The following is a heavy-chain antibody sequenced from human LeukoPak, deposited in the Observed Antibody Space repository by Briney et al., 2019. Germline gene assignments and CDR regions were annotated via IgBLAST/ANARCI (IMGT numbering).Heavy chain of an antibody. CDR3: ASEPHIVVVPAATSDYYYGMDV. CDR1: GGTFSSYA. Sequence: GASVKVSCKASGGTFSSYAISWVRQAPGQGLEWTGRIIPILGIANYAQKFQGRVTITADKSTSTAYMELSSLRSEDTAVYYCASEPHIVVVPAATSDYYYGMDVWGQGTTVTVSS. J-gene: IGHJ6*02. V-gene: IGHV1-69*04. CDR2: IIPILGIA. D-gene: IGHD2-2*01.